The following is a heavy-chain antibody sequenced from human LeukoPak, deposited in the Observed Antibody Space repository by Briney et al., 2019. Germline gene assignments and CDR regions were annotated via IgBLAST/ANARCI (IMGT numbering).Heavy chain of an antibody. Sequence: SGPTLVNPTQTLTLTCSFSGFSLSTSGVGVGWIRQPPGKALEWLALIYWHGDRRYSPSLRTRLTIAKDTSKSQVVLTLTDVDPVDSATYYCVHQHNLAAADTWGQGILVTVTS. V-gene: IGHV2-5*01. D-gene: IGHD6-13*01. CDR3: VHQHNLAAADT. CDR1: GFSLSTSGVG. CDR2: IYWHGDR. J-gene: IGHJ1*01.